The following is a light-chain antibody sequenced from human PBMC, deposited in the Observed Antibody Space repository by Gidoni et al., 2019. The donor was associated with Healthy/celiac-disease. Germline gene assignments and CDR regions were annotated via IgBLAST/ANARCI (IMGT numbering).Light chain of an antibody. CDR2: WAS. CDR3: QQYYSTPWT. Sequence: LAVSLGERATINCKSSQSVLYSSNNKNYLAWYQQKPGQPPKLLIYWASTRESGVPERFSGSGSGTDFTLTISSLQAEDVAVYYCQQYYSTPWTFGQGTKVEIK. CDR1: QSVLYSSNNKNY. V-gene: IGKV4-1*01. J-gene: IGKJ1*01.